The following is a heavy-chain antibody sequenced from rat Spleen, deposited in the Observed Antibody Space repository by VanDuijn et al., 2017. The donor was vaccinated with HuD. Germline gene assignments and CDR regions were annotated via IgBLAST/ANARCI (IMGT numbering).Heavy chain of an antibody. CDR2: IRYDGSRT. Sequence: EVQLVESDGGLVQPGRSLKLSCAASGFTFSDYYMAWVRQAPTKGLEWVATIRYDGSRTYYRDSVKGRFTISRDNAESTLYLQMDSLRSEDTATYYCARHDGKYGGYSDYFDYWGQGVMVTVSS. D-gene: IGHD1-11*01. CDR3: ARHDGKYGGYSDYFDY. J-gene: IGHJ2*01. CDR1: GFTFSDYY. V-gene: IGHV5-29*01.